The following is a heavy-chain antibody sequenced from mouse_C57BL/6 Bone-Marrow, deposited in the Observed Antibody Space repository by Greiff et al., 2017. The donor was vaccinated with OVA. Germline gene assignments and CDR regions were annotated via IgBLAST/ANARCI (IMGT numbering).Heavy chain of an antibody. D-gene: IGHD2-4*01. Sequence: VKLQESDAELVKPGASVKISCKVSGYTFTDHTIHWMKQRPDQGLEWIGYIYPRDGSTKYNEKFKGKATLTADKSSSTAYMQLNSLTSEDSAVYFYARANGPRHSNDYGFAYWGQGTLVTVSA. V-gene: IGHV1-78*01. CDR3: ARANGPRHSNDYGFAY. CDR2: IYPRDGST. CDR1: GYTFTDHT. J-gene: IGHJ3*01.